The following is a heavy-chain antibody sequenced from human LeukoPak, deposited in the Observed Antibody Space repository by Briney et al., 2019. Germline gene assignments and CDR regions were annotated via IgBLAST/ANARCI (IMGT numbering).Heavy chain of an antibody. CDR1: GFTFSSYW. V-gene: IGHV3-74*01. CDR2: INSDGSST. D-gene: IGHD1-26*01. CDR3: AREKVGAPRLFDY. Sequence: GGSLRLSCAASGFTFSSYWMHWVRQAPGKGLVWVSRINSDGSSTSYADSVKGRFTISRDNAKNTLYLQMNSLRAEDTAVYYCAREKVGAPRLFDYWGQGTLVTVSS. J-gene: IGHJ4*02.